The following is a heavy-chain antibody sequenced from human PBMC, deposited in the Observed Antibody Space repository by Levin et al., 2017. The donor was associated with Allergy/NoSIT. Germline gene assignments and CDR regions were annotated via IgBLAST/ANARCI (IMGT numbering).Heavy chain of an antibody. CDR1: GITFNAYS. CDR3: ARGPWIQLHPGGSYYCGMDV. V-gene: IGHV3-21*01. D-gene: IGHD5-18*01. J-gene: IGHJ6*02. CDR2: ISSGSNNM. Sequence: GGSLRLSCAASGITFNAYSMNWVRQAPGRGLEWLSFISSGSNNMDYADSVKGRFTISRDNAKNSLYLQMNSLRAEDTAVYYCARGPWIQLHPGGSYYCGMDVWGQGTTVTVSS.